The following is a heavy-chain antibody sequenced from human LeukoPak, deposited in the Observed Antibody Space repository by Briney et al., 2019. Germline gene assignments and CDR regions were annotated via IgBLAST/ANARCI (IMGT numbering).Heavy chain of an antibody. CDR1: GGSISSSSYY. J-gene: IGHJ4*02. V-gene: IGHV4-39*01. CDR2: IYYSGST. D-gene: IGHD3-22*01. CDR3: ARLYHDSSGYYQICYFDY. Sequence: SETLSLTCTVSGGSISSSSYYWGWIRHPPGKGLEWIGSIYYSGSTYYNPSLKSRVTISVDTSKNQFSLNLSSVTAADTAVYYCARLYHDSSGYYQICYFDYWGQGTLVTVSS.